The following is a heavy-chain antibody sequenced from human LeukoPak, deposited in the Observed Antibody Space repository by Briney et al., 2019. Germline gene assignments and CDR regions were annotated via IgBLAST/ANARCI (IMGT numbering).Heavy chain of an antibody. Sequence: ASVKVSCKASGYTFTSYDINWVRQATGQGLEWMGWMNPNSGNTGYAQKFQGRVTMTRNTSISTAYMELSSLRSEDTAAYYCARGQDNLWFGEFGYWGQGTLVTVSS. D-gene: IGHD3-10*01. CDR2: MNPNSGNT. V-gene: IGHV1-8*01. CDR3: ARGQDNLWFGEFGY. CDR1: GYTFTSYD. J-gene: IGHJ4*02.